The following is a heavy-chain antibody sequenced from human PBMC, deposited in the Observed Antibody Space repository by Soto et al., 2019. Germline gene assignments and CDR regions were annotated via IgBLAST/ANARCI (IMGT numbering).Heavy chain of an antibody. V-gene: IGHV3-53*01. J-gene: IGHJ4*02. CDR2: IYSTGTT. Sequence: EVQPVESGGGLIQPGGFLKLSCAASGFTVGNNYMSWVRQAPGKGLEWVSLIYSTGTTKYADSVKGRFTVSRDNAKNTLYLQMNSLRAEDTAVYYCAKDGRGSGSHYNSFGYWGQGTLVTVSS. D-gene: IGHD3-10*01. CDR1: GFTVGNNY. CDR3: AKDGRGSGSHYNSFGY.